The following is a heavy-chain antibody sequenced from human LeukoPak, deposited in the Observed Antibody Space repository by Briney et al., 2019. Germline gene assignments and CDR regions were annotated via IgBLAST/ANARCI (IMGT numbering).Heavy chain of an antibody. J-gene: IGHJ5*02. V-gene: IGHV1-18*01. Sequence: ASVKVSCKASGYTFTSYGISWVRQAPGQGLEWMGWISAYNGNTNYAQKLQGRVTMTTDTSTSTAYMELSSLRSEDTAVYYCARGRSITMVRGTIRGGWFDPWGQGTLVTVSS. CDR3: ARGRSITMVRGTIRGGWFDP. CDR2: ISAYNGNT. D-gene: IGHD3-10*01. CDR1: GYTFTSYG.